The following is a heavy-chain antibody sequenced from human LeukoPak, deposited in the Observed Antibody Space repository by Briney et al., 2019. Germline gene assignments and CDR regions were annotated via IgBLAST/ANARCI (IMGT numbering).Heavy chain of an antibody. D-gene: IGHD2-21*02. CDR2: ISGGGDIT. Sequence: GGSLRLSCAASGFNSANHAMSWVRQTPGKGLEWVSAISGGGDITYYADSVTGRFTISRDNSKDTLFLQMHSLRPGDTAVYYCVRVARSGVTQYYFDYWGQGTLVTVSS. V-gene: IGHV3-23*01. CDR3: VRVARSGVTQYYFDY. CDR1: GFNSANHA. J-gene: IGHJ4*02.